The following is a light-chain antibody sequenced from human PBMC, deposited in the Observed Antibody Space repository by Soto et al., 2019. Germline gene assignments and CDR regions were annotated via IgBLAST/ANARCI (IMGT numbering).Light chain of an antibody. CDR2: SAS. Sequence: DIQMTQSPSSVSASVGDRVTITCRASQGFSTWLAWYRRKPGRAPELLICSASSLHSGVPSRFSGSGSGTDFTLTISSLQPEDFATYYCQQANSFPRTFGGGTEVEIK. V-gene: IGKV1-12*01. CDR1: QGFSTW. J-gene: IGKJ4*01. CDR3: QQANSFPRT.